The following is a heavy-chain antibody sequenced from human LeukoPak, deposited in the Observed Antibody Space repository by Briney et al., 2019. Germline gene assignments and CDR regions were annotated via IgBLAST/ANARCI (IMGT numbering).Heavy chain of an antibody. J-gene: IGHJ3*02. Sequence: SETLSLTCTVSGGSISSYYWSWIRQPPGKGLEWIGYIYYNGSTNYNPSLKSRVTISLVMSKNQISLKLSSVTTADTAMYYCARTDDAFHIWGHGTTVTVSS. CDR2: IYYNGST. D-gene: IGHD2-21*02. CDR1: GGSISSYY. V-gene: IGHV4-59*01. CDR3: ARTDDAFHI.